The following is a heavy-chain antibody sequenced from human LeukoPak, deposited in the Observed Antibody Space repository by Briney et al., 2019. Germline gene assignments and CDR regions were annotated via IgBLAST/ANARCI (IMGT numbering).Heavy chain of an antibody. CDR1: GGSFNNYA. V-gene: IGHV1-69*04. J-gene: IGHJ2*01. CDR2: IIPIFGIA. D-gene: IGHD5-24*01. CDR3: ARDLEMATTLYWYFDL. Sequence: GSSVKVSCKASGGSFNNYAISWVRQAPGQGLEWMGRIIPIFGIANSAQKFQGRVTITADKSTNTAYMELSSLRSEDTAVYYRARDLEMATTLYWYFDLWGRGTLVTVSS.